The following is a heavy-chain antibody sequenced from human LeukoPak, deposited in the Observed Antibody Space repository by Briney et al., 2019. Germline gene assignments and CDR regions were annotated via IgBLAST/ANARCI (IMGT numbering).Heavy chain of an antibody. D-gene: IGHD4-17*01. Sequence: GSLILSCAASGFSFSIYSMNWVRHAQGKGLEWVSYISSSSSTIYYADSVKGRFTIFRDNAKNSLYLQMISLRAEDTAVYFCARDRYGDYAIDSWGQGTLVTVSS. CDR2: ISSSSSTI. CDR3: ARDRYGDYAIDS. CDR1: GFSFSIYS. J-gene: IGHJ4*02. V-gene: IGHV3-48*04.